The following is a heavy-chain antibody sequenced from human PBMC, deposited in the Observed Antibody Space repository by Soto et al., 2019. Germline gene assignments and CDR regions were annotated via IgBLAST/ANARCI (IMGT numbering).Heavy chain of an antibody. D-gene: IGHD6-19*01. J-gene: IGHJ4*02. Sequence: GGSLRLSCAASAFTVRSNYLSWVRQAPGKGLEWVSALSSDGGAYYTDSVKGRFAISSDNSKNTLYLQMDSLTAEDTAVYYCARDVISVAGSADYWGQGTLVTVSS. V-gene: IGHV3-53*01. CDR1: AFTVRSNY. CDR3: ARDVISVAGSADY. CDR2: LSSDGGA.